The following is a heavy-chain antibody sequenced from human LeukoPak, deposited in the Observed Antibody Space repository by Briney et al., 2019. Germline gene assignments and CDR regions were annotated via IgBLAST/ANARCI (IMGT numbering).Heavy chain of an antibody. CDR2: IKSKTDGGTT. CDR3: TTVAYGDFPTNYYYYYMDV. D-gene: IGHD4-17*01. Sequence: GGSLRLSCAASGFTFSSYAMSWVRQAPGKGLEWVGRIKSKTDGGTTDYAAPVKGRFTISRDDSKNTLYLQMNSLKTEDTAVYYCTTVAYGDFPTNYYYYYMDVWGKGTTVTVSS. CDR1: GFTFSSYA. V-gene: IGHV3-15*01. J-gene: IGHJ6*03.